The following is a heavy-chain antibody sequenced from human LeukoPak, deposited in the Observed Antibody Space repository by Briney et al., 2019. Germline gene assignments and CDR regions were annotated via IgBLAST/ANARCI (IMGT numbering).Heavy chain of an antibody. CDR2: IYTSGST. CDR3: ARDRLRYFDWLGYFDY. CDR1: GGSISSGSYY. V-gene: IGHV4-61*02. J-gene: IGHJ4*02. Sequence: SQTLSLTCTVSGGSISSGSYYWSWIRQPAGKGLEWIGRIYTSGSTNYNPSLKSRVTISVDTSKNQFSLKLSSVTAADTAVYYCARDRLRYFDWLGYFDYWGQGTLVTVSS. D-gene: IGHD3-9*01.